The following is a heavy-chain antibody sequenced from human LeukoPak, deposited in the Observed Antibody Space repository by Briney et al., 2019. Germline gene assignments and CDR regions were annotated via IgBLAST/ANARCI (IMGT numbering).Heavy chain of an antibody. Sequence: SETLSLTCAVSGGSISSSNWWSWVRQPPGKGLEWIGEIYHSGSTNYNPSLKSRVTISVDKSKNQFSLKLSSVTAADTAVYYCARAHSYGLADAFDIWGQGTMVTVSS. V-gene: IGHV4-4*02. D-gene: IGHD5-18*01. CDR3: ARAHSYGLADAFDI. CDR1: GGSISSSNW. J-gene: IGHJ3*02. CDR2: IYHSGST.